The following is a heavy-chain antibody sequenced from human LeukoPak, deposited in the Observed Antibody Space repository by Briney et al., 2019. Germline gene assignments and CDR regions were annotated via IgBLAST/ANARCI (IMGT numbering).Heavy chain of an antibody. Sequence: ASVKVSCKVSGYTLTELSMHWVRQAPGQGLEWMGWINPNSGGTNYAQKFQGRVTMTRDTSISTAYMELSRLRSDDTAVYYCARVNWGYSYGVDYWGQGTLVTVSS. CDR1: GYTLTELS. J-gene: IGHJ4*02. V-gene: IGHV1-2*02. CDR2: INPNSGGT. D-gene: IGHD5-18*01. CDR3: ARVNWGYSYGVDY.